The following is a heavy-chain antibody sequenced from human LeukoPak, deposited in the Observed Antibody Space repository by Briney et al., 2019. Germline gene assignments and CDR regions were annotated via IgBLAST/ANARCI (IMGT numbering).Heavy chain of an antibody. V-gene: IGHV4-59*01. CDR1: GGSISSYY. J-gene: IGHJ4*02. CDR2: IYYSGST. Sequence: SETLSLTCTVSGGSISSYYWSWIRQPPGKGLEWIGYIYYSGSTNYNPSLKSRVTISVDTSKNQFSLELSSVTAADTAVYYCAKDYHYYGSGSYYNRWYYFDYWGQGTLVTVSS. D-gene: IGHD3-10*01. CDR3: AKDYHYYGSGSYYNRWYYFDY.